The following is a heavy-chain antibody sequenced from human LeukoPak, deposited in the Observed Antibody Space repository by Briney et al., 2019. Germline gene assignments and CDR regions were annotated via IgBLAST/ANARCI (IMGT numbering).Heavy chain of an antibody. CDR2: INHSGST. CDR1: GGSFSGYY. Sequence: PSETLSLTCAVYGGSFSGYYWSWIRQPPGKGLEWIGEINHSGSTNYNPSLKSRVTISVDTSKNQFSLKLSSVTAADTAVYYCARGYYDILTGYHYYFDYWGQGTLVTVSS. CDR3: ARGYYDILTGYHYYFDY. V-gene: IGHV4-34*01. D-gene: IGHD3-9*01. J-gene: IGHJ4*02.